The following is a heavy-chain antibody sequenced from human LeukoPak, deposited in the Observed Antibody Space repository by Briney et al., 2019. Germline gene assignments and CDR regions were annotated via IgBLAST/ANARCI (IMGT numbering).Heavy chain of an antibody. V-gene: IGHV3-7*03. CDR1: GFSFSGYW. Sequence: GGSLRLSCTASGFSFSGYWMTWVRQTPGKGLEWVANINQDGSKKSYVDSVKGRFTISRDNAKNSLYLQVNSLRAEDAAVYYCARDFRGGLFYYYGMDVWGQGTTVTVSS. CDR3: ARDFRGGLFYYYGMDV. CDR2: INQDGSKK. J-gene: IGHJ6*02. D-gene: IGHD3-10*01.